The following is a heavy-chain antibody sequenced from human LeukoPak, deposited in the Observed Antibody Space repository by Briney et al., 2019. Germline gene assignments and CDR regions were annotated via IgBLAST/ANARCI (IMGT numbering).Heavy chain of an antibody. D-gene: IGHD5-12*01. J-gene: IGHJ5*02. CDR1: GGSINNTNYY. CDR3: AREGEGYSYLNWFDP. V-gene: IGHV4-39*07. CDR2: INYSGNT. Sequence: SETLSLTCTVSGGSINNTNYYWGWIRQPPGEGLEWFGSINYSGNTFYNPSLKSRVTMSIDTPKNQFSLKLNSVTAADTAVYYCAREGEGYSYLNWFDPWGQGTLVTVSS.